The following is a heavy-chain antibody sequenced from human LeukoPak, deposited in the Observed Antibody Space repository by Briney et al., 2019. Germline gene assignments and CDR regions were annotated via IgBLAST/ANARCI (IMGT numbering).Heavy chain of an antibody. D-gene: IGHD4-23*01. CDR1: RYTFTNYY. Sequence: ASVKVSCKASRYTFTNYYMHWVRQAPGQGLEWMGIINPSGDSTTYAQKFRGRVTMTRDTSTSTVYMGLRSLRSEDTAVYYCARDINSVHFDMWGQGTMVTVSS. J-gene: IGHJ3*02. V-gene: IGHV1-46*01. CDR3: ARDINSVHFDM. CDR2: INPSGDST.